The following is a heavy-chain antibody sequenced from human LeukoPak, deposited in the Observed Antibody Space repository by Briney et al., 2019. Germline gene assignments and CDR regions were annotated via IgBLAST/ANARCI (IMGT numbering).Heavy chain of an antibody. Sequence: GGSLRLSCAASGFTFSSYAMSWVRQAPGKGLEWVSAISGSGGSTYYADSAKGPFTISRDNSKNTLYLQMNSLRAEDTAVYYCAKYWSQLLMFDYWGQGTLVTVSS. V-gene: IGHV3-23*01. CDR1: GFTFSSYA. D-gene: IGHD2-2*01. CDR2: ISGSGGST. J-gene: IGHJ4*02. CDR3: AKYWSQLLMFDY.